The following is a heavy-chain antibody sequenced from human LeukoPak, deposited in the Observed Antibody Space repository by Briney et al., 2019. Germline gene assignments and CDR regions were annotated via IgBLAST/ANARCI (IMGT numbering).Heavy chain of an antibody. CDR3: ARGGLKRGLGSAMDV. J-gene: IGHJ6*04. CDR2: IIPIFGTA. V-gene: IGHV1-69*13. CDR1: GGTFSSYA. Sequence: ASAKVSCKASGGTFSSYAISWVRQAPGQGLEWMGGIIPIFGTANYAQKFQGRVTITADESTSTAYMELSSLRSEDTAVYYCARGGLKRGLGSAMDVWGKGTTVTVSS. D-gene: IGHD3-10*01.